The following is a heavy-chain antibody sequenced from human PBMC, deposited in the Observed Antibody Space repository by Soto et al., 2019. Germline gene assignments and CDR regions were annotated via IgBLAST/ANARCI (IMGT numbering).Heavy chain of an antibody. Sequence: ASVKVSCKASGDTFSSFGFSWVRQAPGQGLEWLGWISAYNGNTHYAQKVRDRVTLTTDTSTNTAYMELRSLTSDDTAVYYCARDQESITDRILQYWGQGTRVTVSS. CDR1: GDTFSSFG. V-gene: IGHV1-18*01. J-gene: IGHJ4*02. CDR3: ARDQESITDRILQY. D-gene: IGHD3-10*01. CDR2: ISAYNGNT.